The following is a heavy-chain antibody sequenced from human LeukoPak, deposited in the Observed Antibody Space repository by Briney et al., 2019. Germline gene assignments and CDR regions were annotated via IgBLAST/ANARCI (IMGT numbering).Heavy chain of an antibody. V-gene: IGHV3-74*01. J-gene: IGHJ4*02. CDR2: INSDGRST. D-gene: IGHD6-13*01. CDR3: ARVAYGSSWYVDY. CDR1: GFTFSSYW. Sequence: PGGSLRLSCAASGFTFSSYWMHWVRQVPGKGLVWVSRINSDGRSTSYADSVKGRFTISRDNAKNTLYLQMNSLTAGDTAVYYCARVAYGSSWYVDYWGQGNLVTVSS.